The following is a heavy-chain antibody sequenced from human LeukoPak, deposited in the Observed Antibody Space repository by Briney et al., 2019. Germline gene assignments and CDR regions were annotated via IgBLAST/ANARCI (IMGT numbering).Heavy chain of an antibody. CDR2: IYSGGST. J-gene: IGHJ4*02. CDR1: GFTVSSNY. Sequence: GGSLRLSCAASGFTVSSNYMNWVRQAPGKGLEWVSAIYSGGSTFYANSVKGRFTISRDDSQNTLFLQMNSLRAEDTAMYYCARDGPYDNPFDYWGQGTLVTVSS. CDR3: ARDGPYDNPFDY. V-gene: IGHV3-66*01. D-gene: IGHD3-22*01.